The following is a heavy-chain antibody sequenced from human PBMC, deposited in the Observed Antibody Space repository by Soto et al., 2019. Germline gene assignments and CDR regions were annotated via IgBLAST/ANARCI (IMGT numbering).Heavy chain of an antibody. V-gene: IGHV3-48*02. CDR3: AREGRTLLQTGMDV. J-gene: IGHJ6*02. Sequence: GGSLRLSCAASGFTFRSYSMNWVRQAPGKGLEWVSYISSSNRTINYADSVKGRFIISRGNAKNSLYLQMHSLRDEDTAVYYCAREGRTLLQTGMDVWGQGTRVTVSS. CDR2: ISSSNRTI. CDR1: GFTFRSYS.